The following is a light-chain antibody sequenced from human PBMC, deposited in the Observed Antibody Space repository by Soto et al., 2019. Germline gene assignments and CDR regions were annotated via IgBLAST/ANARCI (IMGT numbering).Light chain of an antibody. V-gene: IGKV1-39*01. CDR1: QSISTY. CDR2: AAS. CDR3: QQSYRTPRT. J-gene: IGKJ1*01. Sequence: DIQMTQSPSSLSASVGDRVTITCRASQSISTYLNWYQHKPGKAPKLLMHAASSLDRGVPSRFSGSGSGTDFTLNISSLQPEDFATYYCQQSYRTPRTFGQGTQVDIQ.